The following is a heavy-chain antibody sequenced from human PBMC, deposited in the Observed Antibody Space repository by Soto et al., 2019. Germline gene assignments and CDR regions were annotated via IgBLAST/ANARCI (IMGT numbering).Heavy chain of an antibody. V-gene: IGHV1-46*01. CDR2: INPSGGGT. J-gene: IGHJ6*02. CDR1: GYTFSNYY. Sequence: QVHLVQSGAEVKKPGASVTFPCKASGYTFSNYYMHWVRQAPGQGLEWVGIINPSGGGTTYAQNFQGRGTTTRDTSTSTVYMELNRLRSEDTAVYYCARGPKLTEFGDRGYYGMDVWGHGTTVTVSS. CDR3: ARGPKLTEFGDRGYYGMDV. D-gene: IGHD4-17*01.